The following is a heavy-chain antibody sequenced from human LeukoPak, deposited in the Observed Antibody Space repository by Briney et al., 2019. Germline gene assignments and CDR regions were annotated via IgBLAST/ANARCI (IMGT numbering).Heavy chain of an antibody. D-gene: IGHD3-3*01. Sequence: PGESLRLSCIGSGFNFGDFAMSWVRQVPRRSPDFVSGISDTGKVVFYTDSVRGRATVSRDNSKSTLYLQLSVVRGDDTAVYYCDNGEWWGPGTQVVVSS. CDR3: DNGEW. V-gene: IGHV3-23*01. CDR2: ISDTGKVV. CDR1: GFNFGDFA. J-gene: IGHJ4*02.